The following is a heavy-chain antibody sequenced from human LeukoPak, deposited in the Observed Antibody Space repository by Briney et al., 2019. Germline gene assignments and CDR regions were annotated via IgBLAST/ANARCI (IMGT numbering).Heavy chain of an antibody. CDR3: AKGWWIQLWLSY. J-gene: IGHJ4*02. CDR1: GFTFSSYG. CDR2: IRYDGSNK. D-gene: IGHD5-18*01. V-gene: IGHV3-30*02. Sequence: GGSLRLSCAASGFTFSSYGMHWVRQAPGKGLEWVAFIRYDGSNKYYADSVKGRFTISRDNSKNTLYLQMNSLRAEDTAVYYCAKGWWIQLWLSYWGQGTLVTVSS.